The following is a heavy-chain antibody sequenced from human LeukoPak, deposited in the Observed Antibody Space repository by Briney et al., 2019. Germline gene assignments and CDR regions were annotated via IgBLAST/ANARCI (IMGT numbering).Heavy chain of an antibody. D-gene: IGHD3-22*01. CDR2: IYHSGST. J-gene: IGHJ3*02. V-gene: IGHV4-38-2*02. CDR1: GYSVSSGYY. CDR3: AGLVVFDAFDI. Sequence: SETLSLTCTVSGYSVSSGYYWGWIRQSPGKGLEWIGSIYHSGSTYYKPSLKSRVTISVDTSKNRFSLKLSSVTAADTAVYYCAGLVVFDAFDIWGQGTMVTVSS.